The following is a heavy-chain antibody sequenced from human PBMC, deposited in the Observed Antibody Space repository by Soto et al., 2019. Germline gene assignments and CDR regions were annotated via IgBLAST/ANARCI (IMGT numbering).Heavy chain of an antibody. D-gene: IGHD6-13*01. J-gene: IGHJ5*02. Sequence: SQTLSLTGAISGDSLSINSAAWNWIRQSPSRGLEWLGRTYYRSKWYNDYAVSVRSRITINPDTSKNQFSLQLNSVTPEDTAVYYCARGRSWPRGDWFDPWGQGTMVTVSS. CDR2: TYYRSKWYN. CDR1: GDSLSINSAA. V-gene: IGHV6-1*01. CDR3: ARGRSWPRGDWFDP.